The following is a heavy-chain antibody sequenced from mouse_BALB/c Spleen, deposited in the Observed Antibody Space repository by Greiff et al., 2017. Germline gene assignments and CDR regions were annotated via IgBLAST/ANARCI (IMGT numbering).Heavy chain of an antibody. CDR1: GYSFTSYW. CDR2: IYPGNSDT. D-gene: IGHD1-1*01. Sequence: EVQLQQSGTVLARPGASVKMSCKASGYSFTSYWMHWVKQRPGQGLEWIGAIYPGNSDTSYNQKFKGKAKLTADTSASTAYMELSSLTNEDSAVYYCTMSVFTTPWFAYWGQGTLVTVSA. J-gene: IGHJ3*01. CDR3: TMSVFTTPWFAY. V-gene: IGHV1-5*01.